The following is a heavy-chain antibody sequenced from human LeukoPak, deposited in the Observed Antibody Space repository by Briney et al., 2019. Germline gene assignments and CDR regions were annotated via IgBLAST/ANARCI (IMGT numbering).Heavy chain of an antibody. D-gene: IGHD3-10*01. CDR3: AKAFTMVRGVISGIDV. Sequence: GGSLRLSCAASGFTYSSYAMSWVRQAPGKGLEWVSAISGSGGSTYYADSVKGRFTISRDNSKNTLYLQMNSLRAEDTAVYYCAKAFTMVRGVISGIDVWGQGTTVTVSS. V-gene: IGHV3-23*01. CDR2: ISGSGGST. CDR1: GFTYSSYA. J-gene: IGHJ6*02.